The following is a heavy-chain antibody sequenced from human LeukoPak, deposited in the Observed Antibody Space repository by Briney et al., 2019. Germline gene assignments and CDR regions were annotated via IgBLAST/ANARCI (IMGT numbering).Heavy chain of an antibody. D-gene: IGHD5-12*01. J-gene: IGHJ4*02. CDR3: ARARGGYDLGY. V-gene: IGHV3-7*01. CDR1: GFTFSSYW. CDR2: IKQDGGEK. Sequence: RSGGSLRLSCAASGFTFSSYWMSWVRQAPGKGLEWVANIKQDGGEKYYVESVKGRFTISRDNVKNSLYLQMNSLRVEDTAVYYCARARGGYDLGYWGQGTLVTVSS.